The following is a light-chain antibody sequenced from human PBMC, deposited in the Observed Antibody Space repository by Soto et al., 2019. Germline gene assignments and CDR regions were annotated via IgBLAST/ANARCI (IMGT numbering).Light chain of an antibody. Sequence: QSVLTQPASLSGSPGQSITIPCTGTSSDVGGYNYVSWYKQHPGKAPKLMIYDVSNRPSGVSNRFSGSKSGNTASLTISGLQAEDEADYYCSSYTSSSTLVVFGGGTKLTVL. CDR3: SSYTSSSTLVV. V-gene: IGLV2-14*01. J-gene: IGLJ2*01. CDR2: DVS. CDR1: SSDVGGYNY.